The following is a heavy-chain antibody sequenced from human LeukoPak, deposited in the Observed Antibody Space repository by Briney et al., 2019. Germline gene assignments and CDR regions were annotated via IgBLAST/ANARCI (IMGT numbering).Heavy chain of an antibody. CDR1: GGSISSYY. CDR3: ARHKPTGSYPLEL. V-gene: IGHV4-59*08. Sequence: SETLSLTCTVSGGSISSYYWSWLRQSPGKGLEWIGHVYYSGRTTYNPSLRSRLTISADTSTSQLSLKLSSVTAADTAVYYCARHKPTGSYPLELWGQGTLVTVSS. D-gene: IGHD3-10*01. J-gene: IGHJ4*02. CDR2: VYYSGRT.